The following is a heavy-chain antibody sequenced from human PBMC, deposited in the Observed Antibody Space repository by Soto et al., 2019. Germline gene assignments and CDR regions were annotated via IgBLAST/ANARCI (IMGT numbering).Heavy chain of an antibody. CDR3: ARDWGQQLVYDAFDI. CDR1: GFTFSSYG. CDR2: IWYDGSNK. Sequence: HPGGSLRLSCAASGFTFSSYGMHWVRQAPGKGLEWVAVIWYDGSNKYYADSVKGRFTISRDNSKNTLYLQMNSLRAEDTAVYYCARDWGQQLVYDAFDIWGQGTMVTVSS. J-gene: IGHJ3*02. V-gene: IGHV3-33*01. D-gene: IGHD6-13*01.